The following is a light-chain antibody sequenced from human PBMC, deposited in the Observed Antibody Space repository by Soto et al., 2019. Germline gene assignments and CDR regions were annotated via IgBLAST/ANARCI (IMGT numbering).Light chain of an antibody. CDR1: NIAIKS. Sequence: SYELTQAPSVSVAPGQTARITCGGNNIAIKSVHWYQQKPGQAPVLVVYDDGDRPSGIPERFSGSNSGNTATLTITRVEAGDEADYHCQVWDSSXDHXXVFGGGX. CDR2: DDG. CDR3: QVWDSSXDHXXV. V-gene: IGLV3-21*02. J-gene: IGLJ2*01.